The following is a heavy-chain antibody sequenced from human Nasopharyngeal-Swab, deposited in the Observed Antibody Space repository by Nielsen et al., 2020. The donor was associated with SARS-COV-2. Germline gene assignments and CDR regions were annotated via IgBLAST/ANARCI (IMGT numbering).Heavy chain of an antibody. V-gene: IGHV4-31*03. CDR3: ATGQQWLVQWFDP. CDR1: DGSISSGDYY. Sequence: SETLSLTCTVSDGSISSGDYYWTWMRQHPGKGLEWIGYIYDSGSTYYNPSLKSRATISLDTSKNQLSLRLSSVTAADTAVYYCATGQQWLVQWFDPWGQGTLVTVSS. J-gene: IGHJ5*02. D-gene: IGHD6-19*01. CDR2: IYDSGST.